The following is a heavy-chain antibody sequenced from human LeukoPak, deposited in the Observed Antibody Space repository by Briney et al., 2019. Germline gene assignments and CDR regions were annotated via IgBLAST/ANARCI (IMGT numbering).Heavy chain of an antibody. CDR2: INHSGST. J-gene: IGHJ4*02. D-gene: IGHD3-10*01. CDR1: GGSFSGYY. Sequence: SETLSLTCAVYGGSFSGYYWSWIRQPPGKGLKWIGEINHSGSTNYNPSLKSRVTISVDTSKNQFSLKLSSVTAADTAVYYCARDSSRITMVRGVIIGFDYWGQGTLVTVSS. CDR3: ARDSSRITMVRGVIIGFDY. V-gene: IGHV4-34*01.